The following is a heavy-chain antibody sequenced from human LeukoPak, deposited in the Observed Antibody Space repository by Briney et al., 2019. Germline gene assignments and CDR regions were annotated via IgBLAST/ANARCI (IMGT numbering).Heavy chain of an antibody. Sequence: GGSLRLSWAASGFTFSSYGMSWVRQAPGKGLEWVSAISGSGGSTYYADSVKGRFTISRDNAKNSLYLQMNSLRAEDTAVYYCAELGITMIGGVWGKGTTVTISS. D-gene: IGHD3-10*02. CDR3: AELGITMIGGV. J-gene: IGHJ6*04. V-gene: IGHV3-23*01. CDR1: GFTFSSYG. CDR2: ISGSGGST.